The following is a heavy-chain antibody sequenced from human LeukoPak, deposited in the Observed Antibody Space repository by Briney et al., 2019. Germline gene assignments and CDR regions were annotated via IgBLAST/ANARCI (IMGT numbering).Heavy chain of an antibody. V-gene: IGHV3-49*04. CDR2: IRSKAYRGTT. Sequence: GGSLRLSCTASGFTFGDYAMSWVSQAPGKGLEWVGFIRSKAYRGTTEYAASVKGRFTISRDDSKSIAYLQMNSLKTEDTALYYCTRDLYGGYSYGIFDYWGQGTLVTVPS. CDR1: GFTFGDYA. J-gene: IGHJ4*02. D-gene: IGHD5-18*01. CDR3: TRDLYGGYSYGIFDY.